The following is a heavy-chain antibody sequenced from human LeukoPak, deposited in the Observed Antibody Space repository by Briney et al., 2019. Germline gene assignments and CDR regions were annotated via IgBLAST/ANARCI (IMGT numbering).Heavy chain of an antibody. D-gene: IGHD6-13*01. Sequence: GGSLRLSCAASGFTFSGSAMHWVRQASGKGLEWVGRIRSKANSYATAYAASVEGRFTISRDDSKNTAYLQMSSLKTEDTAVYYCTTLGPQQIHDYWGQGTLVTVSS. V-gene: IGHV3-73*01. CDR2: IRSKANSYAT. J-gene: IGHJ4*02. CDR3: TTLGPQQIHDY. CDR1: GFTFSGSA.